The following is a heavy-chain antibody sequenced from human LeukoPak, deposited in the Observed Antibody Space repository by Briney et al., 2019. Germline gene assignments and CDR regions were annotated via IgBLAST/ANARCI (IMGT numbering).Heavy chain of an antibody. CDR2: IYTSGST. Sequence: SETLSLTCTVSGASINSGTYYWSWIRQPAGKGLEWIGRIYTSGSTNYNPSLKSRVTMSVDTSKNQFSLKLSSVTAADTAVYYCARDRVVRGPTAGWFDPWGQGTLVTVSS. D-gene: IGHD3-10*01. J-gene: IGHJ5*02. V-gene: IGHV4-61*02. CDR3: ARDRVVRGPTAGWFDP. CDR1: GASINSGTYY.